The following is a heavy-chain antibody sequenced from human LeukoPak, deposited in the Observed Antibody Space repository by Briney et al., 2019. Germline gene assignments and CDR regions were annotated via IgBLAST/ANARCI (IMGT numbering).Heavy chain of an antibody. CDR1: GFTFDDYG. V-gene: IGHV3-20*04. J-gene: IGHJ4*02. CDR2: INWNGGST. Sequence: GGSLRLSCAASGFTFDDYGMSWVRQAPGKGLEWVSGINWNGGSTGYADSVKGRFTISRDNSKNTLYLQMNSLRAEDTAVYYCARSGGDGYNSFDYWGQGTLVTVSS. D-gene: IGHD5-24*01. CDR3: ARSGGDGYNSFDY.